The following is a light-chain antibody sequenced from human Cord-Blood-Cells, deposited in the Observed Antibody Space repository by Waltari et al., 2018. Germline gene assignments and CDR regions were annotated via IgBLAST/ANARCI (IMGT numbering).Light chain of an antibody. Sequence: SYELTQPSSVSVSPGQTARITCPGDVLAKKYARWFQQKPGQAPVLVIYKDSERPSGIPERFSGSSSGTTVTLTISGAQVEDEADYYCYSAADNNHWVFGGGTKLTVL. V-gene: IGLV3-27*01. CDR2: KDS. J-gene: IGLJ3*02. CDR3: YSAADNNHWV. CDR1: VLAKKY.